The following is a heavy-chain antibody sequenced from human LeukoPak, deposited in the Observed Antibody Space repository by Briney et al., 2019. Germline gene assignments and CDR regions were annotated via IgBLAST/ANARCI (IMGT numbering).Heavy chain of an antibody. CDR3: ARRGDGYNSFDY. J-gene: IGHJ4*02. CDR1: GFTFSSYE. Sequence: PGGSLSLSCVASGFTFSSYEMNWVRQAPGKGLEWVPYISSGGSNIYYADSVKGRLTISRDNAKNSLYLQMNSLRAEDTAVYYCARRGDGYNSFDYWGQGTPVTVSS. D-gene: IGHD5-24*01. CDR2: ISSGGSNI. V-gene: IGHV3-48*03.